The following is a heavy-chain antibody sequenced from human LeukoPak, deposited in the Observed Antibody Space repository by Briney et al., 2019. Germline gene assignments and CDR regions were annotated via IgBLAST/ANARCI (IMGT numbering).Heavy chain of an antibody. V-gene: IGHV1-2*02. Sequence: GASVKVSCKASGYTFTAYYMHWVRQAPGQGLEWMGWINANSGGTNSAQRFQGRVTMTRDTSISTAYMELSRLRSDDTAVYYCARQVSSARYYFDFWGQGTLVTVSS. CDR1: GYTFTAYY. CDR3: ARQVSSARYYFDF. CDR2: INANSGGT. J-gene: IGHJ4*02. D-gene: IGHD6-19*01.